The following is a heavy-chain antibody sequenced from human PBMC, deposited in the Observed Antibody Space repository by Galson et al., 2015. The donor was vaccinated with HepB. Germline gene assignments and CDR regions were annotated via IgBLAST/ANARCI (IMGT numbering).Heavy chain of an antibody. V-gene: IGHV1-46*03. J-gene: IGHJ4*02. D-gene: IGHD6-19*01. Sequence: SVKVSCKASGYTFTSYYMHWVRQAPGQGLEWMGIINPSGGSTSYAQKFQGRVTMTRDTSTSTVYMELSSLRSEDTAVYYCARDLRTQVPYSSGWYYFDYWGQGTLVTVSS. CDR1: GYTFTSYY. CDR2: INPSGGST. CDR3: ARDLRTQVPYSSGWYYFDY.